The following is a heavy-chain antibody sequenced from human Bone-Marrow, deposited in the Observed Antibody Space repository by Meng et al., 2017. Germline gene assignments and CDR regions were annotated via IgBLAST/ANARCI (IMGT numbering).Heavy chain of an antibody. D-gene: IGHD3-9*01. CDR2: MYWDDDR. J-gene: IGHJ3*02. CDR1: GFSLSTSGVG. V-gene: IGHV2-5*02. Sequence: SGPTLMTPTPTLTLTCTFSGFSLSTSGVGVVGIHQPPGKALEWLEFMYWDDDRRYSPSQKRRLTLTKDTSKNQFVLTMTDMDPVDTSTYYCEHRSHWLRMTVDIWGQETMVTVSS. CDR3: EHRSHWLRMTVDI.